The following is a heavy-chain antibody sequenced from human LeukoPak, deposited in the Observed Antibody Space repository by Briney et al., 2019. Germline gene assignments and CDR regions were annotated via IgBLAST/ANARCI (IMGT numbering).Heavy chain of an antibody. CDR2: IYHSGST. CDR1: GGSISSGGYS. CDR3: ARDGLLYYDSSGYYPNWFDP. D-gene: IGHD3-22*01. Sequence: SETLSLTCAVSGGSISSGGYSWSWIRQPPGKGLEWIGYIYHSGSTNYNPSLKSRVTMSVDTSKNQFSLELSSVTAADTAVYYCARDGLLYYDSSGYYPNWFDPWGQGTLVTVSS. V-gene: IGHV4-30-2*01. J-gene: IGHJ5*02.